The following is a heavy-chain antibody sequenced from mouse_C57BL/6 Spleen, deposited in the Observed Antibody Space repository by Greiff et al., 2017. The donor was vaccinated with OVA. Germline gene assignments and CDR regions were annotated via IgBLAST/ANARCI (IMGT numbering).Heavy chain of an antibody. CDR2: IYPGDGDT. CDR3: AGIYYVNYESPIPYYYAMDY. V-gene: IGHV1-82*01. CDR1: GYAFSSSW. J-gene: IGHJ4*01. Sequence: VQLQQSGPELVKPGASVKISCKASGYAFSSSWMNWVKQRPGKGLEWIGRIYPGDGDTNYNGKFKGKATLTADKSSSTAYMQLSSLTSEDSAVYFCAGIYYVNYESPIPYYYAMDYGGQGTSVTVSS. D-gene: IGHD2-1*01.